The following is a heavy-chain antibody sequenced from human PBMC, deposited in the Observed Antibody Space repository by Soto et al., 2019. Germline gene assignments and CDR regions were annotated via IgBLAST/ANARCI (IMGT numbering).Heavy chain of an antibody. Sequence: QVQLQESGPGLVKPSETLSLTCTVSGGSISTYHWSWIRQPPGKGLEWIGYIYYSGSTNYNPSLNGRLNISVDTSKNHFSLKLSSVTAADTAVYYCARGADDYGDFDYWGQGTLVTVSS. CDR2: IYYSGST. CDR3: ARGADDYGDFDY. V-gene: IGHV4-59*01. D-gene: IGHD4-17*01. J-gene: IGHJ4*02. CDR1: GGSISTYH.